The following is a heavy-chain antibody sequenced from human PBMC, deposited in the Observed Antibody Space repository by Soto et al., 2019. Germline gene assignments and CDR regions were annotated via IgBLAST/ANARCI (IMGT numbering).Heavy chain of an antibody. V-gene: IGHV4-59*08. CDR3: ARHSSTSRWAFDV. D-gene: IGHD6-13*01. J-gene: IGHJ3*01. CDR1: RGSISGYF. CDR2: IYYSGNT. Sequence: QVQLQESGPGLMKPSETLSLNCTVSRGSISGYFWSWVRQPPGKGLEWIGYIYYSGNTKNNPSLMSRVTISVDTSTTQFSLKMSSVTAADTAVYYCARHSSTSRWAFDVWGQGTLVSVSS.